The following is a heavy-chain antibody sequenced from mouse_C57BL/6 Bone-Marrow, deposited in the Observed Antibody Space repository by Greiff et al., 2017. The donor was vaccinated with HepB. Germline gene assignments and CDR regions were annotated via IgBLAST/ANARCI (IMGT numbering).Heavy chain of an antibody. CDR1: GFSLTSYA. CDR2: IWTGGGT. D-gene: IGHD2-4*01. CDR3: ARRDYDYPDAMDY. J-gene: IGHJ4*01. V-gene: IGHV2-9-1*01. Sequence: VKVVESGPGLVAPSQSLSITCTVSGFSLTSYAISWVRQPPGKGLEWLGVIWTGGGTNYNSALKSRLSISKDNSKSQVFLKMNSLQTDDTARYYCARRDYDYPDAMDYWGQGTSVTVSS.